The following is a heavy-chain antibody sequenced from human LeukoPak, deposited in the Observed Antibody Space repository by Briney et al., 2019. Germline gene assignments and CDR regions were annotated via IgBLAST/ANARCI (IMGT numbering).Heavy chain of an antibody. CDR1: GFTFSSYA. V-gene: IGHV3-23*01. D-gene: IGHD2-2*02. Sequence: GRSLRLSCAASGFTFSSYAMSWVRQAPGKGLEWVSGISGSGGSTYYADSGKGRFTISRDNSKNMLYLQMNSLRAEDTAVYYCAKDLVAYCSSTSCYTPFDYWGQGTLVTVSS. CDR2: ISGSGGST. CDR3: AKDLVAYCSSTSCYTPFDY. J-gene: IGHJ4*02.